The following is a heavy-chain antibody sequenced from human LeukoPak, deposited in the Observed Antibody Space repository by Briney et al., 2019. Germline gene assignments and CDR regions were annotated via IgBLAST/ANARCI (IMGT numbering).Heavy chain of an antibody. CDR3: ARIKPGGAFDI. CDR2: IYYSGST. V-gene: IGHV4-31*03. Sequence: SQTLSPTCTVSGDSISTGGYYWAWIRQHRERGLEWIGYIYYSGSTHYNPSLQSRVTISVDTSKNQFSLNLNSVTAADTAMYYCARIKPGGAFDIWGQGTMVTVSS. J-gene: IGHJ3*02. D-gene: IGHD1-14*01. CDR1: GDSISTGGYY.